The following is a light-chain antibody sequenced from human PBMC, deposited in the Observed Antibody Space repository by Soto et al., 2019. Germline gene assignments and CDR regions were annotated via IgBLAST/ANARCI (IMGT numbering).Light chain of an antibody. CDR2: DVS. CDR3: SSYTSGWV. CDR1: SSDVGGYNY. Sequence: QSALTQPASVSGSPGQSITIPCTGTSSDVGGYNYVSWYQQHPGKAPKLMIYDVSNRPSGVSNRFSGSKSGNTASLTISGLQAEDEADYYCSSYTSGWVFGGGTKITVL. J-gene: IGLJ3*02. V-gene: IGLV2-14*01.